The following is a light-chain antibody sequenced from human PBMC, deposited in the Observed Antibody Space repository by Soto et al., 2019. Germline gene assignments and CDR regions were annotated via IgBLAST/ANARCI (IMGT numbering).Light chain of an antibody. CDR2: EVS. CDR3: RSYTSSSTLGV. Sequence: QSALTQPASVSGSPGQSITISCTGTSSDVGGYNYVSWYQQHPGKAPKLMIYEVSNRPSGVSNRFSGSKSGNTASLTISGLQAEDEADYYCRSYTSSSTLGVFGTGTTLTVL. V-gene: IGLV2-14*01. CDR1: SSDVGGYNY. J-gene: IGLJ1*01.